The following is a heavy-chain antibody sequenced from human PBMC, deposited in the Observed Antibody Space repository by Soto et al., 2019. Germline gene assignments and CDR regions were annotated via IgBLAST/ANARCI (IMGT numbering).Heavy chain of an antibody. D-gene: IGHD6-19*01. J-gene: IGHJ3*02. CDR3: ARAEDSSGWYGDDAFDI. CDR1: SGSISSSNW. CDR2: IYHSGST. Sequence: SETLSLTCAVSSGSISSSNWWSWVRQPPGKGLEWIGEIYHSGSTNYNPSLKSRVTISVDKSKNQFSLKLSSVTAADTAVYYCARAEDSSGWYGDDAFDIWGQGTMVTVSS. V-gene: IGHV4-4*02.